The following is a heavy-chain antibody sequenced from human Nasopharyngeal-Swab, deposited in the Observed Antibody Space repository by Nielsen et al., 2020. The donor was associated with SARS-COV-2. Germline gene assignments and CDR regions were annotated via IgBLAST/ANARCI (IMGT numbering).Heavy chain of an antibody. V-gene: IGHV4-39*01. CDR3: ARRISAPGGDGMDV. CDR2: IYYSGST. D-gene: IGHD6-6*01. Sequence: SETLSLTCTVSGGSISSSSYYWGWIRQPPGQGLEWTGSIYYSGSTYYNPSLTSRVTISVDTSKNQFSLKLSSVTAADTAVYYCARRISAPGGDGMDVWGQGTTVTVSS. CDR1: GGSISSSSYY. J-gene: IGHJ6*02.